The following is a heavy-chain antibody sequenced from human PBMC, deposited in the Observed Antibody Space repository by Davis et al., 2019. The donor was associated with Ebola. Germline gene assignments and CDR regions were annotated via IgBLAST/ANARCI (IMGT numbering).Heavy chain of an antibody. CDR1: GYTFTDYA. CDR3: ARGLGELALN. Sequence: ASVNVSCKASGYTFTDYAINWLRQAPGQRLEWLGWITTNTASPTYARDFSERFVFSLDTSVNTAFLQISNLRAEDTATYYCARGLGELALNWGQGTLVTVSS. D-gene: IGHD3-16*01. V-gene: IGHV7-4-1*02. J-gene: IGHJ4*02. CDR2: ITTNTASP.